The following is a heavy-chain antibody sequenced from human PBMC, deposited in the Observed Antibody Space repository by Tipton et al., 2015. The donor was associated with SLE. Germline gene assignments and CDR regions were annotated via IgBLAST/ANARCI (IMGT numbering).Heavy chain of an antibody. J-gene: IGHJ4*01. CDR1: GGSISSHY. Sequence: TLSLTCTVSGGSISSHYWSWIRQPPGKGLEWIGYIYYSGSTNYNPSLKSRVTISVDTSKNQFSLNLSSVTAADTAVYYCARIGTSSSQDYRGQEALVTVSS. CDR3: ARIGTSSSQDY. V-gene: IGHV4-59*11. D-gene: IGHD2-2*01. CDR2: IYYSGST.